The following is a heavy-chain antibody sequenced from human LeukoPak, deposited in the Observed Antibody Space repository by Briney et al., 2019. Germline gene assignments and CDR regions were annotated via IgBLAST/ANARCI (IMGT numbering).Heavy chain of an antibody. J-gene: IGHJ3*02. CDR1: GFTFDDYA. CDR2: ISWSSGSI. CDR3: AKGGVEDAFDI. Sequence: GRSLRLSCAASGFTFDDYAMHWVRQAPGKGLEWVSGISWSSGSIGYADSVKGRFTISRDNAKNSLYLQMNSLRAEDTALYYCAKGGVEDAFDIWGQGTMVTVSS. D-gene: IGHD3-3*01. V-gene: IGHV3-9*01.